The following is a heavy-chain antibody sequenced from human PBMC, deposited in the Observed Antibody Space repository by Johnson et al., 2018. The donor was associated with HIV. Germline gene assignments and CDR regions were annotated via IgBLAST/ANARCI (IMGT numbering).Heavy chain of an antibody. V-gene: IGHV3-13*01. CDR1: GFTFSIYD. CDR3: AKDLAEREWEGWASDYYDFGRELPCQDPRGVVGTFDV. D-gene: IGHD3-22*01. CDR2: IGVTSDT. J-gene: IGHJ3*01. Sequence: VQLVESGGGLVQPGGSLRLSCAASGFTFSIYDMHWVRQTTGKGLEWVSAIGVTSDTYYPGSVKGRFTISRDNAKGTLYLQMDGLRPEDTALYYCAKDLAEREWEGWASDYYDFGRELPCQDPRGVVGTFDVWGQGTMVTVSS.